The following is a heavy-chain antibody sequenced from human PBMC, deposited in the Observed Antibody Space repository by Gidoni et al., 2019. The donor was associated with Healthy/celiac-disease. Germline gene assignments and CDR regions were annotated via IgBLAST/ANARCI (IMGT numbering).Heavy chain of an antibody. D-gene: IGHD6-19*01. Sequence: TNYNPSLKSRVTISVDTSKNQFSLKLSSVTAADTAVYYCARGSRGWQWLVRSPYGMDVWGQGTTVTVSS. J-gene: IGHJ6*02. CDR2: T. V-gene: IGHV4-34*01. CDR3: ARGSRGWQWLVRSPYGMDV.